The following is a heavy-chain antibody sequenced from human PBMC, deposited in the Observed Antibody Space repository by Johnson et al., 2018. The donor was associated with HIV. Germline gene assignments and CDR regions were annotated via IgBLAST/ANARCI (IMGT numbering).Heavy chain of an antibody. V-gene: IGHV3-30*04. CDR1: GFTFSSYA. CDR3: ASRYTVDAFDI. Sequence: QLVESGGGVVQPGGSLRLSCAASGFTFSSYAMHWVRQAPDKGLEWVAVISYDGSNKYYADSVKGRFTISRDNSKNTLYLQMNSLRAEDTAVYYCASRYTVDAFDIWGQGTMVTVSS. J-gene: IGHJ3*02. CDR2: ISYDGSNK. D-gene: IGHD1-1*01.